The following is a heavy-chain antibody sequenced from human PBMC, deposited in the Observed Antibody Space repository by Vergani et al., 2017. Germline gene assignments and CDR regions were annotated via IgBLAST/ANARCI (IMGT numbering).Heavy chain of an antibody. Sequence: QVQLQQWGAGLLKPSETLSLTCAVYGGSFSGYYWSWIRQPPGKGLEWIGEINHSGSTNYNPSLKSRVTMSVDTSKNQFSLKLSSVTAADTAVYYCARDLGDGYKDHWGQGTLVTVSS. D-gene: IGHD5-24*01. CDR3: ARDLGDGYKDH. V-gene: IGHV4-34*01. J-gene: IGHJ4*02. CDR2: INHSGST. CDR1: GGSFSGYY.